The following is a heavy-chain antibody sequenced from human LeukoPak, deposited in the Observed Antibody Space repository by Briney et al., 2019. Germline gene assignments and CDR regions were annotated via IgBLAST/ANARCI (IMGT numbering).Heavy chain of an antibody. CDR3: ARGVLRYFDWLPFDY. J-gene: IGHJ4*02. CDR1: GYTFTGYY. CDR2: INPNSGGT. Sequence: ASVKVSCKASGYTFTGYYMHWVRQAPGQGLEWMGWINPNSGGTNYAQKFQGRATMTRDTSISTAYMELSRLRSDDTAVYYCARGVLRYFDWLPFDYWGQGTLVTVSS. V-gene: IGHV1-2*02. D-gene: IGHD3-9*01.